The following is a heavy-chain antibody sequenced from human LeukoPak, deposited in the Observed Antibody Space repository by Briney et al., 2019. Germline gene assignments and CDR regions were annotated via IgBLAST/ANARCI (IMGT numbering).Heavy chain of an antibody. CDR2: IYYSGST. V-gene: IGHV4-59*01. CDR1: GRSISSYY. J-gene: IGHJ3*02. CDR3: ARGLWFGEGAFDI. Sequence: SETLSLTCTVSGRSISSYYWSWLRQPPGKGPEWIGYIYYSGSTNYNPSLKSRVTISVDTSKTQFSLMLSSVTAADTAVYYCARGLWFGEGAFDIWGQRAMVTVS. D-gene: IGHD3-10*01.